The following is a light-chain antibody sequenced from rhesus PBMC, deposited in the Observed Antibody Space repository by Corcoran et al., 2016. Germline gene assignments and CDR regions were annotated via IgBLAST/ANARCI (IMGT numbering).Light chain of an antibody. V-gene: IGKV3-10*01. Sequence: QVILTQSPATLSLSPGERATLSCRASQSVSSYLAWYQQKPGQAPRLLIYGASSRANGIPDRFSGSGSGTDFPLTIRSLEPEGVRVYHYYQHNSGYSFGQWTKVEIK. CDR3: YQHNSGYS. CDR2: GAS. J-gene: IGKJ2*01. CDR1: QSVSSY.